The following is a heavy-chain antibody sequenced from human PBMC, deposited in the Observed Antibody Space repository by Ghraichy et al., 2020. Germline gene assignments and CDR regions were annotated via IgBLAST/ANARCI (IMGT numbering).Heavy chain of an antibody. Sequence: SETLSLTCAVSGGSISSSNWWSWVRQPPGKGLEWIGEIYHSGSTNYNPSLKSRVTISVDKSKNQFSLKLSSVTAADTAVYYWARVGVRFFYYYGMDVWGQGTTVTVSS. V-gene: IGHV4-4*02. CDR3: ARVGVRFFYYYGMDV. D-gene: IGHD3-3*01. J-gene: IGHJ6*02. CDR1: GGSISSSNW. CDR2: IYHSGST.